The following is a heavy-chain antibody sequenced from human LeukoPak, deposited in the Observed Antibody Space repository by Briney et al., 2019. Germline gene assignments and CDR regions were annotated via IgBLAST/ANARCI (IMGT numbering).Heavy chain of an antibody. CDR3: TTTSGLTTVTGFDY. Sequence: GGSLRLSCAASGFTFSSYAMSWVRQAPGKGLEWVSVLSDSGATTFYSDSVKGRFTISRDNSKNTLYLQMTSLKTEDTAVYYCTTTSGLTTVTGFDYWGQGTLVTVSS. J-gene: IGHJ4*02. CDR1: GFTFSSYA. D-gene: IGHD4-11*01. V-gene: IGHV3-23*01. CDR2: LSDSGATT.